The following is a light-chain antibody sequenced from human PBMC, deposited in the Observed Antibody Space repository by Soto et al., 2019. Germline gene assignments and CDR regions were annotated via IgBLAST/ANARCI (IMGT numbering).Light chain of an antibody. CDR2: DAS. V-gene: IGKV3-11*01. CDR1: QSVSSY. J-gene: IGKJ5*01. Sequence: EMVLKQSPVTLSVSPGERATLSCRASQSVSSYLAWYQQKPGQAPRLLIYDASNRATGIPARFSGSGSGTDFTLTISSLEPEDFAVYYCQQRSNWLITFGQGTRLEI. CDR3: QQRSNWLIT.